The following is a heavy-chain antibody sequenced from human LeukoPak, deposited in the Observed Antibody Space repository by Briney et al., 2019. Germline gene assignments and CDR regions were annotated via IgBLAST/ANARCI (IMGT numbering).Heavy chain of an antibody. CDR2: IYPGDSDT. D-gene: IGHD5-24*01. J-gene: IGHJ3*02. V-gene: IGHV5-51*01. CDR1: GYSFTSYW. Sequence: RGESLKISCKGSGYSFTSYWIGWVRQMPGKGLEWMGIIYPGDSDTRYSPSFQGQVTISADKSISTAYLQWSSLKASDTAMYYCARWVFGGWLHLTAFDIWGQGTMVTVSS. CDR3: ARWVFGGWLHLTAFDI.